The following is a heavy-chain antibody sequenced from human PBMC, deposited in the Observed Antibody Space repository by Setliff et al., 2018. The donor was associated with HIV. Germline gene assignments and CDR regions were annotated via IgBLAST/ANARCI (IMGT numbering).Heavy chain of an antibody. V-gene: IGHV1-2*02. Sequence: ASVKVSCKASGYTFTGYFLHWVRQAPGQGLEWLGWVSPDNGDRRISQRFRGRVTMTRDTSINTAYLELSGLRSDDTAVYYRTTDAYHDYLTGPTPGAFDIWGQGTMVTVSS. CDR3: TTDAYHDYLTGPTPGAFDI. CDR2: VSPDNGDR. D-gene: IGHD3-9*01. CDR1: GYTFTGYF. J-gene: IGHJ3*02.